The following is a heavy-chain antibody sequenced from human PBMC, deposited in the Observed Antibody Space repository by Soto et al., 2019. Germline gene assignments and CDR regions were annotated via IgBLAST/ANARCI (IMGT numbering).Heavy chain of an antibody. CDR2: ISSSSSYI. J-gene: IGHJ4*02. CDR1: GFTFSSYS. Sequence: EVQLVESGGGLVKPGGSLRLSCAASGFTFSSYSMNWVRQAPGKGLEWVSSISSSSSYIYYEDSVKGRFTISRDNAKNSLYLQMNSLRAEDTAVYYCANYYYGSGSSADYWGQGTLVTVSS. CDR3: ANYYYGSGSSADY. V-gene: IGHV3-21*01. D-gene: IGHD3-10*01.